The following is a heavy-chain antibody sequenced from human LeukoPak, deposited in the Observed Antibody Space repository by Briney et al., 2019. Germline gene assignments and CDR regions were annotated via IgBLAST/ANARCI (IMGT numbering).Heavy chain of an antibody. J-gene: IGHJ4*02. Sequence: SETLSLTCTVSGGSVSSGSYYWGWIRQPPGKGLEWIGYIYYSGSTNYNPSLKSRVTISVDTSKNQFSLKLSSVTAADTAVYYCARGARGGNSDYWGQGTLVTVSS. D-gene: IGHD2-15*01. V-gene: IGHV4-61*01. CDR3: ARGARGGNSDY. CDR2: IYYSGST. CDR1: GGSVSSGSYY.